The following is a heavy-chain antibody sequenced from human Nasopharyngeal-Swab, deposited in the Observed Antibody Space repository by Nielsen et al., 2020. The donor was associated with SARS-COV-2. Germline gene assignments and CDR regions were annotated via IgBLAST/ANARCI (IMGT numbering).Heavy chain of an antibody. Sequence: ASVKVSCKVSGYTLTELSMHWVRQAPGKGLEWMGGFDPEDGETIYAQKFQGRVTMTEDTSTDTAYMELSSLRSEDTAVYYCATMTGVYDYVWGPRGWFDTWGQGTLVTVSS. V-gene: IGHV1-24*01. J-gene: IGHJ5*02. CDR1: GYTLTELS. CDR3: ATMTGVYDYVWGPRGWFDT. CDR2: FDPEDGET. D-gene: IGHD3-16*01.